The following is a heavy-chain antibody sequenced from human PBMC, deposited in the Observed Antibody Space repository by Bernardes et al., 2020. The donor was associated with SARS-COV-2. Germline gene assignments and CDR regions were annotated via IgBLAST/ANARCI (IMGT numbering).Heavy chain of an antibody. D-gene: IGHD6-13*01. CDR1: GGSISSYY. CDR3: AREGAAAYDY. J-gene: IGHJ4*02. CDR2: IYYSGST. V-gene: IGHV4-59*01. Sequence: SETLSLTCTVSGGSISSYYWSWIRQPPGKGLEWIGYIYYSGSTNYNPSLKSRVTISVDTSKNQFSLKLSSATAADTAVYYCAREGAAAYDYWGQGTLVTVSS.